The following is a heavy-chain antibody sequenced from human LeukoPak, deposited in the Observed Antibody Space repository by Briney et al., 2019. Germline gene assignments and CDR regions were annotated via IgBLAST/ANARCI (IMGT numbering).Heavy chain of an antibody. CDR2: ISYSGRT. CDR1: GGFISSYF. CDR3: AGEGGSGWYGGDY. V-gene: IGHV4-59*01. Sequence: PSENLSLTCSVSGGFISSYFWSWIRQPPGKGLEWIGYISYSGRTNYNPSLKSRVFISVDTSKDQFSLKLTSVTAADTAVYYCAGEGGSGWYGGDYWGQGTLVTVSS. D-gene: IGHD6-19*01. J-gene: IGHJ4*02.